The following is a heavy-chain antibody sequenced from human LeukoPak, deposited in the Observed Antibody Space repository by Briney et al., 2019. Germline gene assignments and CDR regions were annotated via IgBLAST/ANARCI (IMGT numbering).Heavy chain of an antibody. V-gene: IGHV4-39*07. Sequence: SETLSLTCTVSGFSISSSSYYWGWLRQPPGKGLEWIGSIYYSGSTNYNPSLKSRVTISVDKSKNQFSLKLSSVTAADTAVYYCAGVIRRDGYNPPSFDYWGQGTLVTVSS. CDR2: IYYSGST. D-gene: IGHD5-24*01. J-gene: IGHJ4*02. CDR3: AGVIRRDGYNPPSFDY. CDR1: GFSISSSSYY.